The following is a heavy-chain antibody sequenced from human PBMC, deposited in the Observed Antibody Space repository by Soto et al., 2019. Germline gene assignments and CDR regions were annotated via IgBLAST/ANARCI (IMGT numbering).Heavy chain of an antibody. CDR1: GFTFSSYA. V-gene: IGHV3-30-3*01. D-gene: IGHD3-22*01. Sequence: GGSLRLSCAASGFTFSSYAMHWVRQAPGKGLEWVAVISYDGSNKYYADSVKGRFTISRDNSKNTLYLQMNSLRAEDTAVYYCARDNDSSGYYFEYFQHWGQGTLVTVSS. J-gene: IGHJ1*01. CDR3: ARDNDSSGYYFEYFQH. CDR2: ISYDGSNK.